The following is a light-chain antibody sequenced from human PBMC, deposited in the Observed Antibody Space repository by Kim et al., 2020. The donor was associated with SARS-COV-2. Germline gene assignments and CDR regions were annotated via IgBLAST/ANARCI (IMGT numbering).Light chain of an antibody. CDR2: SAS. CDR1: QSISSY. J-gene: IGKJ2*01. CDR3: QQGYSTPYT. Sequence: DIHMTQSPSSLSASVGDRVTITCRASQSISSYLNWYQQKPGKAPKLLIYSASSLQSGVPSRFSGSGSGTDFTLTISSLQPEDFASYCCQQGYSTPYTFGQGTKLEI. V-gene: IGKV1-39*01.